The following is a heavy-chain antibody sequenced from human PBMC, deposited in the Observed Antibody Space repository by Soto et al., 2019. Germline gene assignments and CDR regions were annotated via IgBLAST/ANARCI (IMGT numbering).Heavy chain of an antibody. CDR3: ARGIGYCSSINCYSSRRLRFDS. Sequence: SETLSLTCAVYGGSFSGYYWTWIRQSPERGLEWIGEVNHSGTTYYNPSLKTRVTISVHTPKNQFSLKMSSVTAADTAVYYCARGIGYCSSINCYSSRRLRFDSWGQGTLVTV. J-gene: IGHJ4*02. CDR1: GGSFSGYY. V-gene: IGHV4-34*01. CDR2: VNHSGTT. D-gene: IGHD2-2*01.